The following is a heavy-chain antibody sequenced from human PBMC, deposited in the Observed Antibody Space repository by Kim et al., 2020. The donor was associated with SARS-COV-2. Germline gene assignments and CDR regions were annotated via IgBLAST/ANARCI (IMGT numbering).Heavy chain of an antibody. D-gene: IGHD6-13*01. CDR3: AKDGAAAGTTGADY. CDR2: ISWNSGSI. J-gene: IGHJ4*02. CDR1: GFTFGDYA. V-gene: IGHV3-9*01. Sequence: GGSLRLSCAASGFTFGDYAMHWVRQAPGKGLEWVSGISWNSGSIGYADSVKGRFTISRDNAKNSLYLQMNSLRAEDTALYYCAKDGAAAGTTGADYWGQGTLVTVSS.